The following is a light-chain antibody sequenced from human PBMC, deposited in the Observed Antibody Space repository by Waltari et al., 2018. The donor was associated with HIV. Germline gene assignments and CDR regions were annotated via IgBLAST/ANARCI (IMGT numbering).Light chain of an antibody. J-gene: IGLJ3*02. Sequence: DVLTQPPSVSVAPGETAKITCAGDDIGNKRVHWYQKKPGRAPLLLIYDDNFRPSGISDRFSGYNWHGSVALVVRRVEVGDEADYYCKVCQPSTDYRVVFGGGTKLTVL. CDR3: KVCQPSTDYRVV. CDR1: DIGNKR. V-gene: IGLV3-21*02. CDR2: DDN.